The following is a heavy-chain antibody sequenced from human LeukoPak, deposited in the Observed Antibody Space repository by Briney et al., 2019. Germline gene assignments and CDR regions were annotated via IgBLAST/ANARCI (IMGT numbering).Heavy chain of an antibody. V-gene: IGHV4-4*09. Sequence: PSETLSLTCTASGSISGYYWSWIRQPPGKGLEWIGYIYTSGSTNYNPSLESRVTISVGTSKNQFSLDLSSVTAADTAVYYCARQKCTSASCLTKNAFDIWGQGTMVTVSS. CDR1: GSISGYY. CDR3: ARQKCTSASCLTKNAFDI. D-gene: IGHD2-2*01. J-gene: IGHJ3*02. CDR2: IYTSGST.